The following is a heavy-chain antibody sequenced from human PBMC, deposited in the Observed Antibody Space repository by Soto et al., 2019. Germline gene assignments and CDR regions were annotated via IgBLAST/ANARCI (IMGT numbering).Heavy chain of an antibody. D-gene: IGHD3-9*01. V-gene: IGHV3-21*01. CDR3: ARDYYDILTGYYQPAFDY. J-gene: IGHJ4*02. CDR1: GFTFSSYS. CDR2: ISSSSSYI. Sequence: PGGSLRLSCAASGFTFSSYSMNWVRQAPGKGLEWVSSISSSSSYIYYADSVKGRFTISRDNAKNSLYLQMNSLRAEDTAVYYCARDYYDILTGYYQPAFDYWGQGTLVTVSS.